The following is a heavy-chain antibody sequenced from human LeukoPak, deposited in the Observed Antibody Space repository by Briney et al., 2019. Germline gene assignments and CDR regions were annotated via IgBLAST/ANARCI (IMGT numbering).Heavy chain of an antibody. CDR3: ARDSKGCIGEDYYYYYMDV. CDR2: ISSNGGST. V-gene: IGHV3-64*01. J-gene: IGHJ6*03. Sequence: GGSLRLSCAASGFTFSSYAMHWVRQAPGKGLEYVSAISSNGGSTYYANSVKGRFTISKDNSKNTLYLQMGSLRAEDMAVYYCARDSKGCIGEDYYYYYMDVWGKGTTVTVSS. CDR1: GFTFSSYA. D-gene: IGHD2-8*01.